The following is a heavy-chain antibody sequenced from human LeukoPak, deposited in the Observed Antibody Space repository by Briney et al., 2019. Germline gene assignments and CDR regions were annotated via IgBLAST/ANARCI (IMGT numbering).Heavy chain of an antibody. J-gene: IGHJ4*02. CDR1: GYTFTSYD. CDR2: IIPIFGTA. Sequence: GASVKVSCKASGYTFTSYDINWVRQATGQGLEWMGGIIPIFGTANYAQKFQGRVTITTDESTSTAYMELSSLRSEDTAVYYCTRGGDIVVVPDPGSWYFDYWGQGTLVTVSS. D-gene: IGHD2-2*01. CDR3: TRGGDIVVVPDPGSWYFDY. V-gene: IGHV1-69*05.